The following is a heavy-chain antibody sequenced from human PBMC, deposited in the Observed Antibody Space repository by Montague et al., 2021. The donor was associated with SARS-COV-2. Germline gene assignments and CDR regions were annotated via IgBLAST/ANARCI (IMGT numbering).Heavy chain of an antibody. CDR1: GFSIGSGDY. CDR3: VREKAGGLRNVFDI. Sequence: SETLSLTCTVSGFSIGSGDYWGWIRQPPGKGLEWIWSIYHRGTTYYNPSLQSRLTMSIDTSTNQFSLRLTSVTAANTAVFFCVREKAGGLRNVFDIWGQGTTVTVSS. CDR2: IYHRGTT. J-gene: IGHJ3*02. V-gene: IGHV4-38-2*02.